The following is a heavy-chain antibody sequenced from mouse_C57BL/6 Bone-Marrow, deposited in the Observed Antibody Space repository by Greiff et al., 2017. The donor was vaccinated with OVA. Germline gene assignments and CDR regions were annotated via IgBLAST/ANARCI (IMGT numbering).Heavy chain of an antibody. CDR1: GYTFTSYW. V-gene: IGHV1-52*01. CDR2: IDPSDSET. Sequence: VQLQQPGAELVRPGSSVKLSCKASGYTFTSYWMHWVKQRPIQGLEWIGNIDPSDSETHYNQKFKDKATLTVDKSSSTAYMQLSSLTSEDSAVYYCARRGWLLPYFDYWGQGTTLTVSS. CDR3: ARRGWLLPYFDY. J-gene: IGHJ2*01. D-gene: IGHD2-3*01.